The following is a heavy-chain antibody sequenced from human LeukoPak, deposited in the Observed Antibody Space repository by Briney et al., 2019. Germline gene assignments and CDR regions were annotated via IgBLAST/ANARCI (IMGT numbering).Heavy chain of an antibody. D-gene: IGHD3-10*01. CDR3: ATVVRGEPPGSYYFDY. Sequence: GASVKVSCKASGYTFTSYGISWVRQAPGQGLEWMGWISAYNGNTNYAQKLQGRVTMTTDTSTSTAYMELRSLRSDDTAVYYCATVVRGEPPGSYYFDYWGQGTLVTVSS. J-gene: IGHJ4*02. V-gene: IGHV1-18*01. CDR2: ISAYNGNT. CDR1: GYTFTSYG.